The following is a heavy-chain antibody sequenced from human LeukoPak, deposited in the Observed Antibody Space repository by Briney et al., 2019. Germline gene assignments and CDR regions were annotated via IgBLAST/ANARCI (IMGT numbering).Heavy chain of an antibody. V-gene: IGHV3-23*01. D-gene: IGHD5-12*01. CDR3: ATPGPIVATIGAFDY. J-gene: IGHJ4*02. Sequence: GGSLRLSCAASGFTFSSYGLSWVRQAPGKGLEWVSAISGSGGSTYYADSVKGRFTISRDNSKNTLYLQMNSLRAEDTAVYYCATPGPIVATIGAFDYWGQGTLVTVSS. CDR2: ISGSGGST. CDR1: GFTFSSYG.